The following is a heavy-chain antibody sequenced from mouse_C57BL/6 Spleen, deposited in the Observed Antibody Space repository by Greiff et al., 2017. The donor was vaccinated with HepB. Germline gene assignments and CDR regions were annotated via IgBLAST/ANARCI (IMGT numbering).Heavy chain of an antibody. Sequence: EVMLVESGGGLVKPGGSLKLSCAASGFTFSDYGMHWVRQAPEKGLEWVAYISSGNSTIYYADTVKGRFTISRDNAKNTLCLQMTSLRSEDTAMYYCARDYGSTDYFDYWGQGPTLTVSS. CDR3: ARDYGSTDYFDY. CDR1: GFTFSDYG. D-gene: IGHD1-1*01. CDR2: ISSGNSTI. V-gene: IGHV5-17*01. J-gene: IGHJ2*01.